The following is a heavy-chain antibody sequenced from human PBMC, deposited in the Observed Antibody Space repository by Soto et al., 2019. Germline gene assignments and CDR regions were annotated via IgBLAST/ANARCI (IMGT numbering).Heavy chain of an antibody. CDR1: GYTFTSYG. D-gene: IGHD6-13*01. CDR2: ISAYNGNT. V-gene: IGHV1-18*04. Sequence: ASVKVSCKASGYTFTSYGISWVRQAPGQGLEWMGWISAYNGNTNYAQKLQGRVTMTTDTSTSTAYMELRSLRSDDTAVYYCATALDSSSWQNFDYWGQGTMVTVSS. J-gene: IGHJ4*02. CDR3: ATALDSSSWQNFDY.